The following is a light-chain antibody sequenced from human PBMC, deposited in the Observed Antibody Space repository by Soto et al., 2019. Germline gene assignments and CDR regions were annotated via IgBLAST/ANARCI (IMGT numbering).Light chain of an antibody. J-gene: IGLJ2*01. CDR2: EVN. Sequence: QSALTQPASVSGSPGQSITISCTGTSSDVGGYNFVSWYQQHPGKAPKLMIYEVNNRPSGVSNRFSGSKSGNTASLTISGLQAEDEADYYCSSYTTTTTRVVFGGGTKLT. CDR3: SSYTTTTTRVV. CDR1: SSDVGGYNF. V-gene: IGLV2-14*01.